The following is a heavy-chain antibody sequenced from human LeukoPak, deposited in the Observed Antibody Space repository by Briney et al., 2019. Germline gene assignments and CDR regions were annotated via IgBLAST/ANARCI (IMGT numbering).Heavy chain of an antibody. V-gene: IGHV3-33*01. J-gene: IGHJ4*02. CDR3: AREYIGEMATLNFDY. D-gene: IGHD5-24*01. Sequence: GGSLRLSCAASGLNFSSYGMHWVRQAPGKGLEWVAVIWYDGSNKYYADSVKGRFTISRDNSKNTLYLQMNSRRAEDTAVYYCAREYIGEMATLNFDYWGQGTLVTVSS. CDR1: GLNFSSYG. CDR2: IWYDGSNK.